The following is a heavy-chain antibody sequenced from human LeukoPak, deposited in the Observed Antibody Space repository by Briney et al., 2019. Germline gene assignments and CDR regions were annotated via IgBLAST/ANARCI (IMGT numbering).Heavy chain of an antibody. CDR1: GFTFSSYG. J-gene: IGHJ4*02. Sequence: PGGSLRLSCAASGFTFSSYGMHWVRQAPRTGLEWVAFIRYDGGNKYYADSVKGRHTISRDNSKNTLYLQMNSQRAEDTAVYYCAKEPSSSWYYFDCWGQGTLVTVSS. V-gene: IGHV3-30*02. CDR2: IRYDGGNK. CDR3: AKEPSSSWYYFDC. D-gene: IGHD6-13*01.